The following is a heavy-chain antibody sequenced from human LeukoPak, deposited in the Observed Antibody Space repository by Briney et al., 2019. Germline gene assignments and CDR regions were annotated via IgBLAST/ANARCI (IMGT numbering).Heavy chain of an antibody. CDR3: ATSPETDRSRLYYYYYYGLDV. J-gene: IGHJ6*02. V-gene: IGHV1-2*02. CDR1: GDMFTAYY. CDR2: FNPKSGGA. Sequence: ASVKVSCKASGDMFTAYYVHWVRQAPGQGPEWMGWFNPKSGGALYAQKFQGRVAMTRDPSVNTAYMELSRLRSDDTAVYYCATSPETDRSRLYYYYYYGLDVWGQGTTVTVSS. D-gene: IGHD1-14*01.